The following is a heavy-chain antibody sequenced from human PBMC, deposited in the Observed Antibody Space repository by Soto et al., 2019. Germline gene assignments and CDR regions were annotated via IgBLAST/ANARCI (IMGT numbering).Heavy chain of an antibody. CDR2: IYYSGST. D-gene: IGHD6-6*01. CDR1: GGSVTSGSYY. CDR3: ARYSSSSTFDY. Sequence: SETLSLTCTISGGSVTSGSYYRSWIRQPPGKGLEWIGYIYYSGSTDYNPSLKSRVTISVDTSEKQFSLKLTSVTAADTAVYYCARYSSSSTFDYWGQGTLVTVSS. V-gene: IGHV4-61*01. J-gene: IGHJ4*02.